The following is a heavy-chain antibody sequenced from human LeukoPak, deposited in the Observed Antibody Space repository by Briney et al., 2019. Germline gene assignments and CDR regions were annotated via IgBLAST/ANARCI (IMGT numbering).Heavy chain of an antibody. Sequence: GGSLRLSCAASGFTFSSYSMNWVRQAPGKGLELVSSISSSSSYIYYADSVKGRFTISRDNAKNSLYLQMNLLRAEDTAVDYCARVAHVLRYFDWEGAFDIWGQGTMVTVSS. J-gene: IGHJ3*02. CDR2: ISSSSSYI. CDR3: ARVAHVLRYFDWEGAFDI. CDR1: GFTFSSYS. V-gene: IGHV3-21*01. D-gene: IGHD3-9*01.